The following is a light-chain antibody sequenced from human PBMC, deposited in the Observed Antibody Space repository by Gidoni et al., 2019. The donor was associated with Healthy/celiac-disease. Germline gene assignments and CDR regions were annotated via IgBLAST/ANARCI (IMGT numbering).Light chain of an antibody. V-gene: IGLV1-40*01. Sequence: QSVLTQPPSVSGAPGQRVTISCTGSSPNIGAGYDVHWYQQLPGTAPKLLIYGNSNPPSGVPDRFSGSKSGTSACLAITGLQAEDEANYYCQSYESSLSGYVIFGGGTKLTVL. J-gene: IGLJ2*01. CDR2: GNS. CDR3: QSYESSLSGYVI. CDR1: SPNIGAGYD.